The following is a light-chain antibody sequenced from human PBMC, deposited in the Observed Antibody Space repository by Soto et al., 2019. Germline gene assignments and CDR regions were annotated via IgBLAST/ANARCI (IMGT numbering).Light chain of an antibody. V-gene: IGLV2-14*01. CDR1: ASDIGNYNY. Sequence: QSVLTQPASVSGSPGQSITISCSGAASDIGNYNYVSWYQVHPGQDPKLLIYGVSNRPSGVSNRFSASKSGNAASLTISGLQAEDEADYYCSSYSAYTTLWLFGGGTKLTVL. J-gene: IGLJ3*02. CDR2: GVS. CDR3: SSYSAYTTLWL.